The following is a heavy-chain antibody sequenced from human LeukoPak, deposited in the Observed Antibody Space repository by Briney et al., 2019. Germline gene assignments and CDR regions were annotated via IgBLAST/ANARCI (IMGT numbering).Heavy chain of an antibody. CDR1: GFTFSSCW. D-gene: IGHD3-10*01. Sequence: GGSLRLSCAASGFTFSSCWMSWVRQTPGKGLERVAIINLDGSQKYYVDSIKGRFTISRDNAKNSLYLQMNSLRPEDTAVYYCARDWDGSGTSLDYWGQGTLVTVSS. CDR2: INLDGSQK. CDR3: ARDWDGSGTSLDY. J-gene: IGHJ4*02. V-gene: IGHV3-7*04.